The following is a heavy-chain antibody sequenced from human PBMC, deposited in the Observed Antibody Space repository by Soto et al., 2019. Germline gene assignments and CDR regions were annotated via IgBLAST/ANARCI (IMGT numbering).Heavy chain of an antibody. CDR2: IGAADDP. CDR3: ARAYSGRLPRRAAYYFAMDV. Sequence: EVQLVESGGGVVQPGESLRLSCAASGFTFSAYDMHWVRQTTGKGLEWVSAIGAADDPYYLGSVKGRFTISRENAKNSLYLQMNRLRAEDTAVYYCARAYSGRLPRRAAYYFAMDVWGQGTTVTVSS. J-gene: IGHJ6*02. CDR1: GFTFSAYD. V-gene: IGHV3-13*05. D-gene: IGHD2-15*01.